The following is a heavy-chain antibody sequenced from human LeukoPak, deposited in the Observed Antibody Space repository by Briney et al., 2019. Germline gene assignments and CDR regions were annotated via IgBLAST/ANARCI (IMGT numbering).Heavy chain of an antibody. J-gene: IGHJ4*02. Sequence: GRSLRLSCAASGFTFSSYAMTWVRQAPGKGLEWVSVISGSGDATYYADSVKGRFTISRDNSKNTLYLQMNSLRAEDTAVYYCAKESPYFDYWGQGTLVTVSS. CDR2: ISGSGDAT. CDR3: AKESPYFDY. CDR1: GFTFSSYA. V-gene: IGHV3-23*01.